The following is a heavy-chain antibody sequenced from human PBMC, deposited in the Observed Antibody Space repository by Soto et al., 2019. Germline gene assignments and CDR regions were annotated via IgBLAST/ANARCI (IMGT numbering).Heavy chain of an antibody. CDR3: ARHVVAVEIGLTYYFDY. CDR2: IYHSGRT. J-gene: IGHJ4*02. CDR1: GGSMSNGYYY. Sequence: SETLSLTCTVSGGSMSNGYYYWSWVRQNPGKGLEWIGHIYHSGRTYYNPSLKSRVGILVDTSKNQFSLKLTSVTAADTAVYYCARHVVAVEIGLTYYFDYWGQGTLVTVSS. D-gene: IGHD6-19*01. V-gene: IGHV4-30-4*08.